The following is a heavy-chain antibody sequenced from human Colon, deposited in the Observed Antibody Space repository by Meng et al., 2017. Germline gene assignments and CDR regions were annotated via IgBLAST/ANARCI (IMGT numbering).Heavy chain of an antibody. CDR1: GFTFSSYA. D-gene: IGHD3/OR15-3a*01. Sequence: VQLVEAGGGLVRPGGAPRLSCVASGFTFSSYAMSWVRQAPGKGVEWVSAISNSGTSTYDADSVKGRFTISRDNSRNTLYLQMNSLSAEDTAVYYCAKGRTSDYWGQGTLVTVSS. CDR3: AKGRTSDY. CDR2: ISNSGTST. V-gene: IGHV3-23*04. J-gene: IGHJ4*02.